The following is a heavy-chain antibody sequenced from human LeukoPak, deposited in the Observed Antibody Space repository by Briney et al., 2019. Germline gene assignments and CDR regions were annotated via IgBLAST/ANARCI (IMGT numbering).Heavy chain of an antibody. CDR3: ARHRSLDRGTAVLDY. CDR2: IYHSGST. D-gene: IGHD1-7*01. V-gene: IGHV4-38-2*01. J-gene: IGHJ4*02. Sequence: SETLSLTCAVSGYSTSSGYYWGWIRQPPGKGLEWIGSIYHSGSTYYNPSLKSRVTISVDTSKNQFSLKLSSVTAADTAVYYCARHRSLDRGTAVLDYWGQGTLVTVSS. CDR1: GYSTSSGYY.